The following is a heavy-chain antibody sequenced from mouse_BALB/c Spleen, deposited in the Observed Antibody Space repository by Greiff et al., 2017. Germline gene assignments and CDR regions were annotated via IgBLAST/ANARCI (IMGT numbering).Heavy chain of an antibody. CDR3: AKGLYGNYEAY. CDR2: IDPANGNT. V-gene: IGHV14-3*02. Sequence: VQLQQSGAELVKPGASVKLSCTASGFNIKDTYMHWVKQRPEQGLEWIGRIDPANGNTKYDPKFQGKATITADTSSNTAYLQLSSLTSEDTAVYYCAKGLYGNYEAYWGQGTLVTVSA. CDR1: GFNIKDTY. J-gene: IGHJ3*01. D-gene: IGHD2-1*01.